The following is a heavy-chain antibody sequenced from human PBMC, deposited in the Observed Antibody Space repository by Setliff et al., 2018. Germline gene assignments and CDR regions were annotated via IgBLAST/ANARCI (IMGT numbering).Heavy chain of an antibody. CDR1: GFNFNTYT. D-gene: IGHD6-19*01. CDR3: VNHNPARRSPAGTALDS. J-gene: IGHJ4*02. Sequence: PGGSLRLSCAASGFNFNTYTMSWVRQAPGKGLEWVSAISGAGNYIYYRDSVKGRFTISRANSKNTLYLQMNNLRVEDTARYYCVNHNPARRSPAGTALDSWGQGTLVTV. V-gene: IGHV3-23*01. CDR2: ISGAGNYI.